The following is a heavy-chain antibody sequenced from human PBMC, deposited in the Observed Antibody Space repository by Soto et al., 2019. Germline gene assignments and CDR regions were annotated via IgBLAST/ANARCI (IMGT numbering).Heavy chain of an antibody. J-gene: IGHJ1*01. CDR3: VRGFYGSEGYSAPFGC. V-gene: IGHV4-59*01. CDR2: IYNSGST. Sequence: PSETLSLTCTVSGVSIKNYYWSWIRQPPGKRLEWIGYIYNSGSTKYNPSLKSRVTISVDTPKNQFSLQLNSVTATDTAVYSCVRGFYGSEGYSAPFGCWGQGTLVTVSS. D-gene: IGHD3-22*01. CDR1: GVSIKNYY.